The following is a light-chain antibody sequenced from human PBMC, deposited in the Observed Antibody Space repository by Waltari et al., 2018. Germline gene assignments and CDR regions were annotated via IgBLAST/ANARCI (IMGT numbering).Light chain of an antibody. J-gene: IGLJ2*01. Sequence: QSALTQPASVSGSPGQSTTIACTGTSRDVRAYNYVSWYQQHPGKAPKLVIYEVSNRPSGVSTRFSGSKSGNTASLTISGLQAEDEADYYCSSYTTSSTVVFAGGTKLTVL. CDR3: SSYTTSSTVV. V-gene: IGLV2-14*01. CDR2: EVS. CDR1: SRDVRAYNY.